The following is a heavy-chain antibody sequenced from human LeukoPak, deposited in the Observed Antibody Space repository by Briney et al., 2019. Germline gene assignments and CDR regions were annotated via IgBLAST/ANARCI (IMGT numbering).Heavy chain of an antibody. CDR1: GFTFSSYA. CDR2: ISGSGGST. Sequence: PGGSLRLSCAAYGFTFSSYAMSWVRQAPGKGLEWVSAISGSGGSTYYADSVKGRFTISRDNSKNTLYLQMNSLRAEDTAVYYCAKDLTSGATRLAAMGTHAFDIWGQGTMVTVSS. D-gene: IGHD3-16*01. J-gene: IGHJ3*02. CDR3: AKDLTSGATRLAAMGTHAFDI. V-gene: IGHV3-23*01.